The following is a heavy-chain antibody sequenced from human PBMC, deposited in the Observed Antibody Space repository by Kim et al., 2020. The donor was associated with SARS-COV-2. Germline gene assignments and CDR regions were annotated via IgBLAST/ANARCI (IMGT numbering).Heavy chain of an antibody. CDR1: GYTFTSYG. D-gene: IGHD3-10*01. J-gene: IGHJ6*02. V-gene: IGHV1-18*01. Sequence: ASVKVSCKASGYTFTSYGISWVRQAPGQGLEWMGWISAYNGNTNYAQKLQGRVTMTTDTSTSTAYMELRSLRSDDTAVYYCARDYYGSGSYGMDVWGQGTTVTVSS. CDR3: ARDYYGSGSYGMDV. CDR2: ISAYNGNT.